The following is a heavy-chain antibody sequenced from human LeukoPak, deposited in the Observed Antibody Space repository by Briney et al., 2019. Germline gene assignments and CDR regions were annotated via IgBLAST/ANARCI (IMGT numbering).Heavy chain of an antibody. J-gene: IGHJ4*02. CDR2: VNGNEREK. D-gene: IGHD3-10*01. Sequence: GGSLSLSCAASGFTFSTYWMTWVRQAPGKGLEWVANVNGNEREKYYVDSVKGRFTISRDNPMNTLYLQMSSLRAEDTAVYYCAKDRGYTTGRDFDYWGQGALVTVSS. CDR3: AKDRGYTTGRDFDY. V-gene: IGHV3-7*03. CDR1: GFTFSTYW.